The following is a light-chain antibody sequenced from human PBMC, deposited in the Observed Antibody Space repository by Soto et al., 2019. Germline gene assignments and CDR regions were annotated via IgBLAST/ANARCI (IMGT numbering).Light chain of an antibody. CDR1: QSISSSY. Sequence: EIVLTQSPGTLSLSPGERATLSCRASQSISSSYLAWYQQKPGQAPRLLVYGASSRATGIADRFSGSGSGTDFTRTISRLEPEDFAVYYCQQYGSSRTFGQGTKVEIK. CDR2: GAS. CDR3: QQYGSSRT. V-gene: IGKV3-20*01. J-gene: IGKJ1*01.